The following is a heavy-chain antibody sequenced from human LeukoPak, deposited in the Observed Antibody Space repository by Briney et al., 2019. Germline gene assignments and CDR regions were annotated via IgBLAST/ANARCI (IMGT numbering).Heavy chain of an antibody. V-gene: IGHV3-11*03. D-gene: IGHD3-3*01. CDR2: ISSSATYT. J-gene: IGHJ3*02. Sequence: GGSLRLSCAASGFSFSDYYMNWIRQAPGKGLEWVPYISSSATYTDYAESVKGRFTVSRDNAKNSLYLQMNSLRAEDTAVYYCARSFYDFLNGPYEEAFDMWGQGTMVTVSS. CDR1: GFSFSDYY. CDR3: ARSFYDFLNGPYEEAFDM.